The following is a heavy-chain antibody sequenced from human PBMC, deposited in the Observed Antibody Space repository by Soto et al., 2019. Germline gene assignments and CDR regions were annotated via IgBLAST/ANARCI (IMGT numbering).Heavy chain of an antibody. Sequence: EVQLVDSGGGLVQPGGSLRLSCAASEFTFRSYWMHWVRQSPGKGLVWVSRISGDGSSTNYADSVKGRFTISRDNAKNSLYLQMNSLRDEDTAVYYCARDHRRSYYYDSSGYYALDYWGQGTLVTVSS. CDR3: ARDHRRSYYYDSSGYYALDY. CDR1: EFTFRSYW. CDR2: ISGDGSST. J-gene: IGHJ4*02. V-gene: IGHV3-74*01. D-gene: IGHD3-22*01.